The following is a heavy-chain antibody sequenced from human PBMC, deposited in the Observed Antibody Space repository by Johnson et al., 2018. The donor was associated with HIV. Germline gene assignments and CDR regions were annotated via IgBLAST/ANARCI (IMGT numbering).Heavy chain of an antibody. D-gene: IGHD3-9*01. V-gene: IGHV3-48*04. CDR2: ISSSGSTI. CDR1: GFTFSSYA. CDR3: ARAEKDIWYYDILTGYPNAFDI. J-gene: IGHJ3*02. Sequence: VQLVESGGGVVQPGRSLRLSCAASGFTFSSYAMSWVRQAPGKGLEWVSAISSSGSTIYYADSVKGRFTTSRDHAKNSLYLQMNSRRAEDTAVYYCARAEKDIWYYDILTGYPNAFDIWGQGTMVTVSS.